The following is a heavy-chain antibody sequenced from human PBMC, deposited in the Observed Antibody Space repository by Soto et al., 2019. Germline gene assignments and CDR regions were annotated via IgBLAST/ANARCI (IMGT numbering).Heavy chain of an antibody. CDR1: GFTFSSYW. J-gene: IGHJ6*02. D-gene: IGHD4-4*01. Sequence: GGSLRLSCAASGFTFSSYWMSWVRQAPGKGLEWVANIKQDGSEKYYVDSVKGRFTISRDNAKNSLYPQMNSLRAEDTAVYYCARGISNTFGFYYYGMDVWGQGTTVTVSS. CDR3: ARGISNTFGFYYYGMDV. V-gene: IGHV3-7*05. CDR2: IKQDGSEK.